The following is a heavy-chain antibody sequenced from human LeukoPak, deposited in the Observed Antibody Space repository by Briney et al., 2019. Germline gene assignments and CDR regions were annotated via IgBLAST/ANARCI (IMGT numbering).Heavy chain of an antibody. CDR3: ARSVWIFGDQAYFDY. J-gene: IGHJ4*02. CDR2: MSGSGTNT. V-gene: IGHV3-23*01. D-gene: IGHD3-3*01. CDR1: GFTFSNHA. Sequence: GGSLRLSCAASGFTFSNHAMSWVRQAPGKGLEWVSGMSGSGTNTYYANSVKGRLTISRDNSKNTLYLQMGSLRAEDMAVYYCARSVWIFGDQAYFDYWGQGTLVTVSS.